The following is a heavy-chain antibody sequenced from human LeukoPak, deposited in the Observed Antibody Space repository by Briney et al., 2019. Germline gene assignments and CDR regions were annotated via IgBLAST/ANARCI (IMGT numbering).Heavy chain of an antibody. CDR3: ARDPGFGELSPFDY. D-gene: IGHD3-10*01. CDR1: GFTFSSYW. J-gene: IGHJ4*02. CDR2: IKQDGSEK. Sequence: PGGSLRLSCAASGFTFSSYWMSWVRQAPGKGLEWVANIKQDGSEKYYVDSVKGRFTISRDNAKNSLYLQMNSLRAEDTAVYYCARDPGFGELSPFDYWGQGTLVTVSS. V-gene: IGHV3-7*01.